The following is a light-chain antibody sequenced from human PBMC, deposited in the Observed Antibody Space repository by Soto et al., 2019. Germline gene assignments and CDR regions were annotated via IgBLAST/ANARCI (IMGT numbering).Light chain of an antibody. CDR3: QKYGDPTWT. Sequence: DIQMTQSHSYISAGVGDSVTITCRTSQHDDRYLSWYQQIPGRAHKLLIYSAYSLVSRVTHRFRVSASGTEFTLSISRLETEEVAVYVCQKYGDPTWTLGNGTK. V-gene: IGKV1-39*02. J-gene: IGKJ1*01. CDR1: QHDDRY. CDR2: SAY.